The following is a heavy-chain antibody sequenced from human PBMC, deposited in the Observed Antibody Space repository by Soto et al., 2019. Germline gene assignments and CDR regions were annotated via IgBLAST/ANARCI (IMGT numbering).Heavy chain of an antibody. CDR2: INSDGSST. V-gene: IGHV3-74*01. J-gene: IGHJ6*02. CDR3: ARVRRGPGWYDV. Sequence: EVRLVESGGGLVQPGGSLRLSCAASGFTFSSYWMHWVRQAPGKGLVWVSRINSDGSSTSYADSVKGRFTISRDNAKNTLYLQMNSLRAEDTAVYYCARVRRGPGWYDVWGQGTTVTVSS. D-gene: IGHD2-15*01. CDR1: GFTFSSYW.